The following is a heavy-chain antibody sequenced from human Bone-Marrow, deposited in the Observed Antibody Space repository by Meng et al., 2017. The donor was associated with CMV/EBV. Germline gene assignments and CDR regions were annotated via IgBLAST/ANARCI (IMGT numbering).Heavy chain of an antibody. D-gene: IGHD1-26*01. V-gene: IGHV3-7*01. J-gene: IGHJ4*02. Sequence: GESLKISCAVSGLTFTTYTMVWVRQAPGKGLEWVANIKQDGSEKHYVDSVKDRFTITRDNAKNTLYLQMNSLRAEDTAVYYCGKDLWSGWANVGATTHPDYWGQGTLVTVSS. CDR2: IKQDGSEK. CDR3: GKDLWSGWANVGATTHPDY. CDR1: GLTFTTYT.